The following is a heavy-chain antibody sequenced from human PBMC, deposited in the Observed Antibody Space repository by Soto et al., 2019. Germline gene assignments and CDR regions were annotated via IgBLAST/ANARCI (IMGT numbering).Heavy chain of an antibody. Sequence: QITLKESGPTLVKPTQTLTLTCAFSGFSLSSTIMAVGWIRQHPVKAGEGLALIYWDDDKRYSPFLKSRLTIAKDSSKTQVVLTMSNRCPVDTAGCDCAHIVVAGLGYYFDCWGQGTMVTASS. D-gene: IGHD6-19*01. CDR2: IYWDDDK. J-gene: IGHJ4*02. CDR1: GFSLSSTIMA. CDR3: AHIVVAGLGYYFDC. V-gene: IGHV2-5*02.